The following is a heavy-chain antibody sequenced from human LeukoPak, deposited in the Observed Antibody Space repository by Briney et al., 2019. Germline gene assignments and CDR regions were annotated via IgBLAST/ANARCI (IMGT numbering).Heavy chain of an antibody. J-gene: IGHJ4*02. Sequence: PGVSLRLSCAASGFTFDDYGMSWVRQAPGKGLEWVSGINWNGGSTGYADSVKGRFTISRDNAKNSLYLQMNSLRAEDTAFYYCARVDCSGGSCYSSVRYYFDYWGQGTLVTVSS. CDR1: GFTFDDYG. V-gene: IGHV3-20*04. CDR3: ARVDCSGGSCYSSVRYYFDY. D-gene: IGHD2-15*01. CDR2: INWNGGST.